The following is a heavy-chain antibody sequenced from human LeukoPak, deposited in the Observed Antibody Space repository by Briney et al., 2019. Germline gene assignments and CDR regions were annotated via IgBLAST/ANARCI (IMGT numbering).Heavy chain of an antibody. J-gene: IGHJ5*02. V-gene: IGHV3-11*01. CDR3: ARGITAVVDNWFDP. D-gene: IGHD6-13*01. CDR1: GFTLSDYD. Sequence: GGSLRLSCAASGFTLSDYDMSWIRQVPGKGLEWLSYSSTSGRTTFYADSVKGRFTISRDNAKNSLFLQMNSLSAEDTAVYYCARGITAVVDNWFDPWGQGTLVTVSS. CDR2: SSTSGRTT.